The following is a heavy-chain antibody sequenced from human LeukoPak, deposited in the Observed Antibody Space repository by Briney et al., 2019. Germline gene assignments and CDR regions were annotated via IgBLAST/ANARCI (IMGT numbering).Heavy chain of an antibody. CDR2: ISNDGSNK. Sequence: GRSLRLSCAASGFTFSSYGMHWVRQAPGEGPEWVAVISNDGSNKYYADSVKGRFTISRDNSKNTLYLQINTLRAEDTAVYYCTRDGFQLVPFDYWGQGTLVTVSS. D-gene: IGHD6-13*01. CDR1: GFTFSSYG. J-gene: IGHJ4*02. V-gene: IGHV3-30*03. CDR3: TRDGFQLVPFDY.